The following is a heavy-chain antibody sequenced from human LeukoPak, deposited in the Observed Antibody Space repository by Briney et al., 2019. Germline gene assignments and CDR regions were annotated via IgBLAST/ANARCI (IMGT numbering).Heavy chain of an antibody. Sequence: RSGGSLRLSCTASGFTFGDYAMSWFRQAPGKGLEWVGFIRSKAYGGTTEYAASVKGRFTISRDDSKSIAYLQMNSLKTEDTAVYYCTRVVTTVTTDFDYWGQGTLVTVSS. CDR1: GFTFGDYA. CDR2: IRSKAYGGTT. J-gene: IGHJ4*02. V-gene: IGHV3-49*03. D-gene: IGHD4-17*01. CDR3: TRVVTTVTTDFDY.